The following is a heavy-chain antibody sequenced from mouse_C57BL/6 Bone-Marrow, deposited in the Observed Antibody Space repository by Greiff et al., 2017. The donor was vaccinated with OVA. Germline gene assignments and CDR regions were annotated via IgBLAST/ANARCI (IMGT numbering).Heavy chain of an antibody. J-gene: IGHJ2*01. CDR2: ISSGGSYT. CDR3: ARYLDPLFDY. V-gene: IGHV5-6*01. CDR1: GFTFSSYG. Sequence: EVKVVESGGDLVKPGGSLKLSCAASGFTFSSYGMSWVRQTPDKRLEWVATISSGGSYTYYPDSVKGRFTISRDNAKNTLYLQMSSLKSEDTAMYYCARYLDPLFDYWGQGTTLTVSS.